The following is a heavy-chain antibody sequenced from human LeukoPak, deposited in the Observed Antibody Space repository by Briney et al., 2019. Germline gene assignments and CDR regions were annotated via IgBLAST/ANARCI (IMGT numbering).Heavy chain of an antibody. CDR2: IYYSGST. CDR3: ANFERTVAGPYNWFDP. D-gene: IGHD6-19*01. V-gene: IGHV4-59*01. J-gene: IGHJ5*02. Sequence: PSETLSLTCTVSGGSISSYYWSWIRQPPGKGLEWIGYIYYSGSTNYNPSLKSRVTISVDTSKNQFSLKLSSVTAADTAVYYCANFERTVAGPYNWFDPWGQGTLVTVSS. CDR1: GGSISSYY.